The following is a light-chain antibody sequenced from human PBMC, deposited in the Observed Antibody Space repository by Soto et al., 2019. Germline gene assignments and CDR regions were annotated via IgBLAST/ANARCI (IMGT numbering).Light chain of an antibody. CDR1: QSVDSF. CDR3: QQRRSWIT. CDR2: DAS. Sequence: EIVLTQSPAALSLSPGGRATLSCRANQSVDSFLAWYQQRPGQPPRLLIFDASSRAAGVPARFAGRGSGTDFTLTTSSLEPEDFAVYYCQQRRSWITFGQGTRLEIK. J-gene: IGKJ5*01. V-gene: IGKV3-11*01.